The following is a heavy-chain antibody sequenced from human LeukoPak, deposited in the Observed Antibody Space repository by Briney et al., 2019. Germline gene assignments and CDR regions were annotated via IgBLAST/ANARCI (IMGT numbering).Heavy chain of an antibody. CDR3: ARAFNAGYLNSYGYLDFDY. D-gene: IGHD5-18*01. CDR2: ISSSSSYI. CDR1: GFTFSSYS. Sequence: PGGSLRLSCAAPGFTFSSYSMNWVRQAPGKGLEWVSSISSSSSYIYYADSVKGRFTISRDNAKNSLYLQMNSLRAEDTAVYYCARAFNAGYLNSYGYLDFDYWGQGTLVTVSS. J-gene: IGHJ4*02. V-gene: IGHV3-21*01.